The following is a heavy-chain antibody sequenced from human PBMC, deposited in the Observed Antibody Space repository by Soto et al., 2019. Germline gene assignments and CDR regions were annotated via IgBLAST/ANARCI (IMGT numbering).Heavy chain of an antibody. J-gene: IGHJ4*02. CDR2: ISYDGSNK. Sequence: QVQLVESGGGVVQPGRSLRLSCAASGFTFSSYGMHWVRQAPGKRLEWVAVISYDGSNKYYADSVKGRFTISRDNSKNTLYLQMNSLRAEDTAVYYCAKIIGRGPNYFDYWGQGTLVTVSS. D-gene: IGHD3-10*01. V-gene: IGHV3-30*18. CDR1: GFTFSSYG. CDR3: AKIIGRGPNYFDY.